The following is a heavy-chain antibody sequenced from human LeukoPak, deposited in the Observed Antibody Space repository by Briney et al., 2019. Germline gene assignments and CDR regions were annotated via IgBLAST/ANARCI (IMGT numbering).Heavy chain of an antibody. D-gene: IGHD5-12*01. J-gene: IGHJ4*02. V-gene: IGHV3-20*04. CDR3: ARDVSWIDY. Sequence: GGSLRLSCAASGFTFSSYSMNWVRQAPGKGLEWVSGINWNGGSTGYADSVKGRFTISRDNAKNSLYLQMNSLRAEDTAVYYCARDVSWIDYWGQGTLVTVSS. CDR1: GFTFSSYS. CDR2: INWNGGST.